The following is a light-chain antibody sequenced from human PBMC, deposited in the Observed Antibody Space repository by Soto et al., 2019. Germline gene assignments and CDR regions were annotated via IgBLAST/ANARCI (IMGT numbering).Light chain of an antibody. J-gene: IGKJ1*01. V-gene: IGKV3-11*01. CDR2: GVS. Sequence: EIVLTQSPATLSLSPGAGASLSCRASQNISTYLAWYQQRPGQVPRLLIYGVSNRAPVIPARFSGSGSGTDFTLTVIGLETEDFATYYCQQRTNTPPWTFGQGTRVELK. CDR3: QQRTNTPPWT. CDR1: QNISTY.